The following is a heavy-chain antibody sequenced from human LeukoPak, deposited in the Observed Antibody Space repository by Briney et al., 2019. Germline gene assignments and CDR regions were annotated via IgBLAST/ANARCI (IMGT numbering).Heavy chain of an antibody. CDR1: GGSISSSSYY. V-gene: IGHV4-39*07. CDR3: AREVWGTGYCSSTSCMYNWFDP. Sequence: SETLSLTCTVSGGSISSSSYYWGWIRQPPGKGLEWIGSIYYSGSTYYNPSLKSRVTISVDTSKNQFSLKLSSVTAADTAVYYCAREVWGTGYCSSTSCMYNWFDPWGQGTLVTVSS. CDR2: IYYSGST. J-gene: IGHJ5*01. D-gene: IGHD2-2*01.